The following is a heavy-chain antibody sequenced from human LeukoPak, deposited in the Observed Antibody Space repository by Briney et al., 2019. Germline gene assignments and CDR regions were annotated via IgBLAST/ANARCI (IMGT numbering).Heavy chain of an antibody. CDR1: GYTFTGYY. J-gene: IGHJ5*02. Sequence: GASVKVSCKASGYTFTGYYIHWVRQAPGQGLEWMGRINPNNSATNYAQKFQGRVTVTRDTSISIVYMELRRLRSDDTAVYYCARDLKYQLLLGWFDPWGQGSQITVSS. CDR3: ARDLKYQLLLGWFDP. V-gene: IGHV1-2*06. D-gene: IGHD2-21*01. CDR2: INPNNSAT.